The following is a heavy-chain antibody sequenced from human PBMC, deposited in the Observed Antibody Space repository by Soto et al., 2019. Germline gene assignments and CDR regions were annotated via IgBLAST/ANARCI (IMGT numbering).Heavy chain of an antibody. D-gene: IGHD4-17*01. CDR1: GGSISSGGYY. CDR3: ALEVTTVNAFDI. CDR2: IYYSGST. V-gene: IGHV4-31*03. Sequence: SETLSLTCTVSGGSISSGGYYWSWIRQHPGKGLEWIGYIYYSGSTYYNPSLKSRVTISVDTSKNQFSLKLSSVTAADTAVYYCALEVTTVNAFDIWGQGTMVTVSS. J-gene: IGHJ3*02.